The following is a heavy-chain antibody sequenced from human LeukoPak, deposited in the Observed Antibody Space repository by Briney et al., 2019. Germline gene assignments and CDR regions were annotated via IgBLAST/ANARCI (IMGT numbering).Heavy chain of an antibody. CDR1: GFTFSSYA. CDR2: LSGSGGRT. J-gene: IGHJ6*02. V-gene: IGHV3-23*01. CDR3: AKGAGGSGYYDDYYFYYAMDV. D-gene: IGHD3-22*01. Sequence: PGGSLRLSCAASGFTFSSYAMSWVRQAPGKGLEWVSALSGSGGRTYYADSVKGRFTISRDNSKNTLYLQMNGLRAEDTAVYYCAKGAGGSGYYDDYYFYYAMDVWGQGTTVTVSS.